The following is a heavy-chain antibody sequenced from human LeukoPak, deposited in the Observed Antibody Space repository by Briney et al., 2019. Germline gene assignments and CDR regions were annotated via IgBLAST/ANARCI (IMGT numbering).Heavy chain of an antibody. V-gene: IGHV4-4*02. CDR3: ARDGYSGNDGL. J-gene: IGHJ4*02. CDR2: IYHSGST. D-gene: IGHD5-12*01. Sequence: KTSETLSLTCAVSGGSISSSNWWSWIRQPPGKGLEWIGYIYHSGSTKYNPSLKSRVTISVDTSKNQFSLKLSSVTAADTAVYYCARDGYSGNDGLWGQGTLVTVSS. CDR1: GGSISSSNW.